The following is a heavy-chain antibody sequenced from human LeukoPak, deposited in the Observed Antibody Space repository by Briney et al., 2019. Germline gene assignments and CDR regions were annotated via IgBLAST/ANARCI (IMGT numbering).Heavy chain of an antibody. J-gene: IGHJ4*02. D-gene: IGHD3-9*01. V-gene: IGHV2-5*01. CDR2: IYWNDDK. CDR1: GFSLSTSGVS. CDR3: AHRRPPTSYYDIPWGLFDY. Sequence: SGPTLVNPTQTLTLTCTFSGFSLSTSGVSVGWIRQPPGKALEWLALIYWNDDKRYSPSLKSRLTITKDTSKNQVVLTMTNMDPVDTATYYCAHRRPPTSYYDIPWGLFDYWGQGTLVTVSS.